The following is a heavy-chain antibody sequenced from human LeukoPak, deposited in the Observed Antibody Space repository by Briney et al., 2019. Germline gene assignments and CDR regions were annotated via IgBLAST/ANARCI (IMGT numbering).Heavy chain of an antibody. V-gene: IGHV4-59*01. CDR3: AREGYVFDY. D-gene: IGHD6-13*01. CDR2: IYYSGST. CDR1: GGSISSYY. J-gene: IGHJ4*02. Sequence: SETLSLTCTVSGGSISSYYWSWIRQPPGKGLEWIGYIYYSGSTNYNPSLKSRVTISVDTSKNQFSLKLSSVTAADTAVYYCAREGYVFDYWGQGSLVTVSS.